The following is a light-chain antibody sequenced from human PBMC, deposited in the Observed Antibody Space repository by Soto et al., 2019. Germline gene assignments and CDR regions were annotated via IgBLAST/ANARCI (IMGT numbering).Light chain of an antibody. CDR2: TAA. CDR1: QRITTY. J-gene: IGKJ2*01. V-gene: IGKV1-39*01. CDR3: QQSYSTPYT. Sequence: IHMTQSPSSLSASVGDRVTITCRASQRITTYLNWYQQKPGKAPKLLISTAATLQGGVPSRFSGSASGTDFTLTITTLQPEEFATYCCQQSYSTPYTCGQGTKLEIK.